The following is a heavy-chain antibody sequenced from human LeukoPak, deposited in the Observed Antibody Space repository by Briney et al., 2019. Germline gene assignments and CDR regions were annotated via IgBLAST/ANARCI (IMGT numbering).Heavy chain of an antibody. D-gene: IGHD3-16*01. J-gene: IGHJ3*02. CDR3: AKDMEAGTPYDIFDI. V-gene: IGHV3-43D*03. Sequence: PGGSLRLSCAASGFTFDDYAMHWVRQAPGKGLEWVSLITWDGGSTHYGDSVKGRFAISRDNSKNSLFLQMNSLRAEDTALYYCAKDMEAGTPYDIFDIWGQGTMVTVSS. CDR2: ITWDGGST. CDR1: GFTFDDYA.